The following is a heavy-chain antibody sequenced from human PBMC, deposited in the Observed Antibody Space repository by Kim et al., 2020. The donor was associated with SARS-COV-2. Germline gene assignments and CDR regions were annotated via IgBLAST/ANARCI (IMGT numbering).Heavy chain of an antibody. V-gene: IGHV4-39*01. Sequence: SETLSLTCTVSGDSISRSSNYWGWIRQPPGKGLERIGSINYSGNTYYNPSLKSRVTISVDTSKNQFSLKMRSVTAADTAVYYCARLVSENSAVEYWGQGTLVTVSS. CDR1: GDSISRSSNY. CDR3: ARLVSENSAVEY. J-gene: IGHJ4*02. CDR2: INYSGNT.